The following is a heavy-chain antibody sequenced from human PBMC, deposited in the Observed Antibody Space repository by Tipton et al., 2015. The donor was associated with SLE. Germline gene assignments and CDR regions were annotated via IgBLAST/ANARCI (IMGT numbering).Heavy chain of an antibody. CDR1: GFTFSNYI. V-gene: IGHV3-23*01. CDR3: AKFGGCGGFHCVGKLPDHYYAMDV. D-gene: IGHD3-16*01. J-gene: IGHJ6*02. CDR2: ISGSGGSI. Sequence: SLRLSCVASGFTFSNYIMSWVRQAPGKGLEWVLGISGSGGSIYYADPVKGRFTISRDNSKNTLYLQMNRLRAEDTAVYYCAKFGGCGGFHCVGKLPDHYYAMDVWGQGTTVTVSS.